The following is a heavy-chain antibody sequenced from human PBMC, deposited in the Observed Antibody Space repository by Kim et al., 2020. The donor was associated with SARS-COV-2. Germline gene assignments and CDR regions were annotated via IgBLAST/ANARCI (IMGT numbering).Heavy chain of an antibody. Sequence: GGSLRLSCAASGFTFSSYAMSWVRQAPGKGLEWVSAISGSGGSTYYADSVKGRFTISRDNSKNTLYLQMNSLRAEDTAVYYCAKDGEDESALYSSSWYDYWGQGTLVTVSS. D-gene: IGHD6-13*01. CDR2: ISGSGGST. V-gene: IGHV3-23*01. CDR1: GFTFSSYA. CDR3: AKDGEDESALYSSSWYDY. J-gene: IGHJ4*02.